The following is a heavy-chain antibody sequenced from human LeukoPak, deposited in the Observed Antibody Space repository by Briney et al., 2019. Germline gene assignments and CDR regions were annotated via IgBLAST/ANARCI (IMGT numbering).Heavy chain of an antibody. CDR1: GFTFSSYA. CDR3: AKLPLAPHYYYYGMDV. J-gene: IGHJ6*02. CDR2: ISGSGGST. D-gene: IGHD6-13*01. V-gene: IGHV3-23*01. Sequence: GGSLRLSCAVSGFTFSSYAVSWARQAPGKGLEWVSTISGSGGSTYYADSVKGRFTISRDNSKNTLYLQMSSLRAEDTAVYYCAKLPLAPHYYYYGMDVWGQGTTVTVSS.